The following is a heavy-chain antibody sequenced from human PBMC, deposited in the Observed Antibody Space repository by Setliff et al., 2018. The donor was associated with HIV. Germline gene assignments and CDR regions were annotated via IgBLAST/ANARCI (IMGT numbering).Heavy chain of an antibody. D-gene: IGHD6-19*01. Sequence: PGGSLRLSCAASGFTFSTYGMHWVRQAPGKGLEWVALIWNNGSNKYYAGSVKGRFTVSRDNSKNTLYLQMNSLRAEDTAVYYCARDASIAVAGRYFYYYMDVWGKGTTVTVSS. V-gene: IGHV3-30*02. J-gene: IGHJ6*03. CDR3: ARDASIAVAGRYFYYYMDV. CDR1: GFTFSTYG. CDR2: IWNNGSNK.